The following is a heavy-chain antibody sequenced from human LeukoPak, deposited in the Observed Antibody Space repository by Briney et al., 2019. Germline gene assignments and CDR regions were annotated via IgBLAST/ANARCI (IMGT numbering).Heavy chain of an antibody. CDR3: ARGDYDSYAFDI. J-gene: IGHJ3*02. CDR2: IYYSGST. V-gene: IGHV4-59*01. Sequence: PSETLSLTCAVSGGSTSSYYWSWIRQPPGKGLEWIGYIYYSGSTNYNPSLKSRVTISVDTSKNQFSLKLSSVTAADTAVYYCARGDYDSYAFDIWGQGTMVTVSS. D-gene: IGHD3-22*01. CDR1: GGSTSSYY.